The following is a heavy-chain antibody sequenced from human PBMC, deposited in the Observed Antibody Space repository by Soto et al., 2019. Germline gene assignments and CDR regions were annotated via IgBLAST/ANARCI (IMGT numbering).Heavy chain of an antibody. Sequence: GGSLRLSCAASGFTFSSYWMSWVRQAPGKGLEWVANIKQDGSEKYYVDSVKGRFTISRDNAKNSLYLQMNSLRAEDTAVYYCARDEYSSSRALVNDYWGQGTLVTVSS. CDR3: ARDEYSSSRALVNDY. D-gene: IGHD6-6*01. CDR2: IKQDGSEK. V-gene: IGHV3-7*01. J-gene: IGHJ4*02. CDR1: GFTFSSYW.